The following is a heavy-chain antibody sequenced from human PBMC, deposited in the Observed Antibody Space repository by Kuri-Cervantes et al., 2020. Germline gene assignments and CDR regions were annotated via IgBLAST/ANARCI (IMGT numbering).Heavy chain of an antibody. D-gene: IGHD3-3*01. V-gene: IGHV1-45*02. CDR2: ITPFNGNT. Sequence: SVKVSCKASGYTFTYRYLHWVRQAPGQALEWMGWITPFNGNTNYAQKFQDRVTITRDRSMSTAYMELSSLRSEDTAVYYCARVLTYYNFWSGYYTGRNYYYYYMDVWGKGTTVTVSS. J-gene: IGHJ6*03. CDR1: GYTFTYRY. CDR3: ARVLTYYNFWSGYYTGRNYYYYYMDV.